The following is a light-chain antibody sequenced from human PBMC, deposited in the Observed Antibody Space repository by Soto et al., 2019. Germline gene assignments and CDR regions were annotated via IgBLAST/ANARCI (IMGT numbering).Light chain of an antibody. Sequence: EVVMTQSPATLSVSPGEGVTLSYSASQGIDDTLAWYQHRSGQTPIRLIYDTSTRANGVPARFSGSRAGPDVTLTINRLQSAVFALYSCHPANNWPLSFGGGTKVESK. J-gene: IGKJ4*01. CDR2: DTS. CDR3: HPANNWPLS. CDR1: QGIDDT. V-gene: IGKV3-15*01.